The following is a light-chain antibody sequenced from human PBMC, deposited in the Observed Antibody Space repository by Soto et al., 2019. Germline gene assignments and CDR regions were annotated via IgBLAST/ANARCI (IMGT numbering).Light chain of an antibody. CDR1: QSVNSGF. CDR3: QQYGSSPPYT. J-gene: IGKJ2*01. V-gene: IGKV3-20*01. CDR2: GPS. Sequence: EIVLTQSPGTLSLSPGERATLSCRASQSVNSGFLAWYQQKPGQAPRLLIDGPSSRATGIPDRFSGSGSGTDFTLTVSKLEPEDFAVYYCQQYGSSPPYTFGQGTNLEIK.